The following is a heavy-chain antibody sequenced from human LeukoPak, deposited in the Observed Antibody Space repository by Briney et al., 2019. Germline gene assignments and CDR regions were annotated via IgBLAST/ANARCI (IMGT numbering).Heavy chain of an antibody. CDR3: ARSARTFDY. CDR1: GFTFSNYW. V-gene: IGHV3-7*01. CDR2: IKQDGGEA. Sequence: GGSLRLSCAASGFTFSNYWMSWVRQAPGKGLEWVANIKQDGGEAYNVDSVKGRFTIFRDNAKNSLSLQMHSLRAEDTAVYYCARSARTFDYWGQGTLVTVSS. J-gene: IGHJ4*02. D-gene: IGHD6-25*01.